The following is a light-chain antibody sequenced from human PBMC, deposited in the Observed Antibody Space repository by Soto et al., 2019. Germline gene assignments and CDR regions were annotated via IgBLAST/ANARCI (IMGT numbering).Light chain of an antibody. CDR2: GAS. CDR3: QQYGSSGT. CDR1: QSISSN. Sequence: EIVMTQSPATLSVSPGERATPSCRASQSISSNLAWYQQKPGQAPRLLIYGASNRATGIPDRFSGSGSGTDFTLTISRLEPEDFAVYYCQQYGSSGTFGQGTKVDI. J-gene: IGKJ1*01. V-gene: IGKV3-20*01.